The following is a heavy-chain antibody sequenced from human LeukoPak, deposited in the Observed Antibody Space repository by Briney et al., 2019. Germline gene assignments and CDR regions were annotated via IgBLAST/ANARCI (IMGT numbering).Heavy chain of an antibody. CDR3: ARGWDGDYAGYFDC. J-gene: IGHJ4*02. CDR1: GFTFSSYA. D-gene: IGHD4-17*01. V-gene: IGHV3-23*01. CDR2: ISGSGGST. Sequence: PGGSLRLSCAASGFTFSSYAMSWVRQAPGKGLEWVSAISGSGGSTYYADSVKGQFTISRDNSKNTLYLQMNSLRAEDTALYYCARGWDGDYAGYFDCWGQGTLVTVSS.